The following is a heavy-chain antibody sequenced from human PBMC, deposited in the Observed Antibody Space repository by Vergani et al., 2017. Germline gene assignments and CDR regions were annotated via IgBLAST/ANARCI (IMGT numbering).Heavy chain of an antibody. CDR2: IYTSGST. J-gene: IGHJ6*02. V-gene: IGHV4-61*02. Sequence: QVQLQESGPGLVKPSQTLSLTCTVSGGSISSGSYYWSWIRQPAGKGLEWIGRIYTSGSTNYNPSLKSRVTISVDTSKNQLSLQLSSVTAADTSVYSCAREMCMVRGVITDYYYSGMDVWGQGTTVTVSS. CDR3: AREMCMVRGVITDYYYSGMDV. CDR1: GGSISSGSYY. D-gene: IGHD3-10*01.